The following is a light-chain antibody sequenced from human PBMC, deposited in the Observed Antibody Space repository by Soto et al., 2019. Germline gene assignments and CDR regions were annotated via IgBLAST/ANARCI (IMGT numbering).Light chain of an antibody. CDR1: QSVSRW. Sequence: IHMSQSHSTLSASLGDKVTMSFRASQSVSRWLAWYQHNPGKAPKLLIYDASTLQSGVPSRFSGSGSGTEFTLTICSLQPDDFATYYCQQYNSLYTFGQETNVAIK. V-gene: IGKV1-5*01. CDR3: QQYNSLYT. J-gene: IGKJ2*01. CDR2: DAS.